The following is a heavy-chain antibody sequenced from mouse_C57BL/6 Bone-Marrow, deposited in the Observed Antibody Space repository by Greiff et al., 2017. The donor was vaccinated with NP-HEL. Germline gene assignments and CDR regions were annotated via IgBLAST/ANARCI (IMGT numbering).Heavy chain of an antibody. CDR3: ARATMGTTRYFDY. CDR2: IHPNSGST. J-gene: IGHJ2*01. V-gene: IGHV1-64*01. D-gene: IGHD2-14*01. Sequence: VQLQQPGAELVKPGASVKLSCKASGYTFTSYWMHWVKQRPGQGLEWIGMIHPNSGSTNYNEKFKSKATLTVDKSSSTAYMQLSSLTSEDSAVYYCARATMGTTRYFDYWGQGTTLTVSS. CDR1: GYTFTSYW.